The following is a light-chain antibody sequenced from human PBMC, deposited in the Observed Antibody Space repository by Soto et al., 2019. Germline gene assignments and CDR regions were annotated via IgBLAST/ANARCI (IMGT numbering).Light chain of an antibody. J-gene: IGLJ3*02. CDR3: GTWESSLGGWG. CDR1: SSNIGNNY. V-gene: IGLV1-51*01. Sequence: QSVLTQPPSVSAAPGQKVTISCSGSSSNIGNNYVSWYQQLPGTAPKLLIYDNNKRPSGIPDRFPGSKSGTSATLGITGLQTGYEADYYRGTWESSLGGWGFGGGTKLTVL. CDR2: DNN.